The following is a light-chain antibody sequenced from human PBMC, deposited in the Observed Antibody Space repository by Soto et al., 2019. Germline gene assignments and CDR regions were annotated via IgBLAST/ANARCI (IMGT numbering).Light chain of an antibody. CDR3: QQSYSSPPT. CDR1: QSISNH. V-gene: IGKV1-39*01. CDR2: AAS. J-gene: IGKJ1*01. Sequence: DIQMTQSPSTLSASVGDRVIITCRASQSISNHLNWYQQKPGKAPKLLIFAASSLQSGVPSRFSGSRSGPDFTLTISSLQPEDVATYYCQQSYSSPPTFGQGPKVDSK.